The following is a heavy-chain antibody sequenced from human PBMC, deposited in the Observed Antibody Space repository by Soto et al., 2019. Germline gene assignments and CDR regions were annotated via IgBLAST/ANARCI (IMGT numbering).Heavy chain of an antibody. CDR2: ITNDSGIK. CDR1: GFTFSSYS. CDR3: ARVYSSGWYFYY. D-gene: IGHD6-19*01. J-gene: IGHJ4*02. Sequence: EVQLVESGGGFVQPGGSLRLSCEASGFTFSSYSMNWVRHAPGKGLEWVSYITNDSGIKSYADSVKGRFAISRDNAEKSVYLQMNSLRDEDTAVYYCARVYSSGWYFYYWGQRTLVNVYS. V-gene: IGHV3-48*02.